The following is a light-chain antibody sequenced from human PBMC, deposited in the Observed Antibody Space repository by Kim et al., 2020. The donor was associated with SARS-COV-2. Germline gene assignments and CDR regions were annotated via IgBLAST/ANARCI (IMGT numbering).Light chain of an antibody. CDR3: SSFTSSISYV. Sequence: QSALTQPASVSGSPGQSIIISCTGSSSDIGSRNYVSWYQQYPGKAPNLMIYDVSRRPSVVSNRFSGSKSGNTASLTISGLQAEDEADYYCSSFTSSISYVFGTVTKVTVL. V-gene: IGLV2-14*03. CDR1: SSDIGSRNY. CDR2: DVS. J-gene: IGLJ1*01.